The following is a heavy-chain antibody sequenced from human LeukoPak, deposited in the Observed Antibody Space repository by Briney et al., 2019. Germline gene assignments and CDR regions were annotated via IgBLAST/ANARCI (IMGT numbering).Heavy chain of an antibody. Sequence: SETLSLTCTVSGGSISSYYWSWIRQPAGKGLEWIGRIYYGGSTNYNPSLKSRVTISVDTSKNQFSLKLSSVTAADTAVYYCARDLRYYDSSGYSDYFDYWGQGTLVTVSS. V-gene: IGHV4-4*07. CDR2: IYYGGST. J-gene: IGHJ4*02. CDR1: GGSISSYY. D-gene: IGHD3-22*01. CDR3: ARDLRYYDSSGYSDYFDY.